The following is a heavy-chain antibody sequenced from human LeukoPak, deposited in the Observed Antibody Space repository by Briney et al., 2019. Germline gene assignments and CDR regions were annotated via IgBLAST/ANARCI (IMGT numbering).Heavy chain of an antibody. Sequence: GGSLRLSCAASGFTFSSYWMSWVRQAPGKGLEWVADIKQDGSEKYHVDSVKGRFTISRDNAKNSLYLQMNSLRAEDTAVYYCATYDSSGYFDAFDIWGQGTMVTVSS. J-gene: IGHJ3*02. CDR1: GFTFSSYW. V-gene: IGHV3-7*01. D-gene: IGHD3-22*01. CDR3: ATYDSSGYFDAFDI. CDR2: IKQDGSEK.